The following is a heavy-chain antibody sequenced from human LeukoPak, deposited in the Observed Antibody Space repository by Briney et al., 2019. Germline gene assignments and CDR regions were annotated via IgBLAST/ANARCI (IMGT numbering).Heavy chain of an antibody. CDR1: GFTFSSYW. CDR2: INTDGSST. D-gene: IGHD6-19*01. Sequence: GGSLRLSCAASGFTFSSYWMHWVRQAPGKGLVWVSRINTDGSSTSYADSVKGRFTISRDNAKNTLYLQMNSLRAEDTAVYYCARVPYSSGWLQWYFDYWGQGTLVTVSS. J-gene: IGHJ4*02. CDR3: ARVPYSSGWLQWYFDY. V-gene: IGHV3-74*01.